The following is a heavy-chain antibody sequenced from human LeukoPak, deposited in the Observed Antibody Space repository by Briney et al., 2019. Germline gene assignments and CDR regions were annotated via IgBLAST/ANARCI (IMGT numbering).Heavy chain of an antibody. V-gene: IGHV3-74*01. D-gene: IGHD1-20*01. J-gene: IGHJ5*02. CDR3: LRDLNWSLDQ. CDR1: GFTFSSYA. Sequence: GGSLRLSCAASGFTFSSYAMSWVRQAPGKGLVWVSRIKSDGITITYADSGKGRFTISRDNAKNTLYLQMNSLRAEDTAVYYCLRDLNWSLDQWGQGTLVTVSS. CDR2: IKSDGITI.